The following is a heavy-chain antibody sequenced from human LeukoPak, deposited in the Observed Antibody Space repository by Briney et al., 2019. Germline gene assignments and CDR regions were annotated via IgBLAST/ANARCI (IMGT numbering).Heavy chain of an antibody. CDR2: INHSGST. D-gene: IGHD5-12*01. Sequence: PSETLSLTCAVSGGSLTNYYWSWLRQPPGKGLEWIGEINHSGSTNNNPSLKSRITISVDTSKNQFSLKLRSVTAADSAVYYCARGLYTGYPTDWGQGTLVTVSS. J-gene: IGHJ4*02. V-gene: IGHV4-34*01. CDR3: ARGLYTGYPTD. CDR1: GGSLTNYY.